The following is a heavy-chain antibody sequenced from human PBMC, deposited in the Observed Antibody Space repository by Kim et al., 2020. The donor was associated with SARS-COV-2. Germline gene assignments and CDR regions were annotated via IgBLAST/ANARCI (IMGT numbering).Heavy chain of an antibody. CDR3: ARQGGSYSYGPFDV. Sequence: PYRKSRVTISVDTSENLFSLKLTSVTAADTAVYYCARQGGSYSYGPFDVWGQGTTVTVSS. J-gene: IGHJ6*02. D-gene: IGHD5-18*01. V-gene: IGHV4-59*08.